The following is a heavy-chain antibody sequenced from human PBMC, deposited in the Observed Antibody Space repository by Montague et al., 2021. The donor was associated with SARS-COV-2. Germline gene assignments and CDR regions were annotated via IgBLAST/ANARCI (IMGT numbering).Heavy chain of an antibody. D-gene: IGHD4/OR15-4a*01. V-gene: IGHV4-4*07. CDR2: IHLTGKT. Sequence: SETLSLTCSVSGESFTNHYWTWIRQPAGKGLEWIVRIHLTGKTNFNPFLSSRLTMSADTSKNQFSLKLSSVTAADTAIYFCARGRFDFGAGRQGTIDFWGQGTLVTVSS. CDR1: GESFTNHY. CDR3: ARGRFDFGAGRQGTIDF. J-gene: IGHJ4*02.